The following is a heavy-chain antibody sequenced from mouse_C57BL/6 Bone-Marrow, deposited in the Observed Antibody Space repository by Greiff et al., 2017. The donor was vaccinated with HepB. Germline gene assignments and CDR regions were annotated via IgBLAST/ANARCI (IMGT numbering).Heavy chain of an antibody. CDR1: GYTFTSYW. V-gene: IGHV1-69*01. D-gene: IGHD2-4*01. CDR3: ARYATYDYDVYWYFDV. J-gene: IGHJ1*03. CDR2: IDPSYSYT. Sequence: QVQLQQPGAELVMPGASVKLSCKASGYTFTSYWMHWVKQRPGQGLEWIGEIDPSYSYTNYTQKFKGKSTMTVDKSSSTAYMQLSSLTSEDSAVYYCARYATYDYDVYWYFDVWGTGTTVTVSS.